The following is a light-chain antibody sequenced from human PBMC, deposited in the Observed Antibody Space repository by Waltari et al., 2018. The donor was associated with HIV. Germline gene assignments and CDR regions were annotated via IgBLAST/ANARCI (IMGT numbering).Light chain of an antibody. CDR2: AAS. CDR1: QGIGND. CDR3: EQSYNSPRT. V-gene: IGKV1-6*01. Sequence: AIQMTQSPSSLSASVGDRVTITCRASQGIGNDLGWYQQKSVRAPKVLIYAASSLQSGVPSRFSGSGPGTDFTLTISSLQPEDFVNYHCEQSYNSPRTFGQGTKVEIK. J-gene: IGKJ1*01.